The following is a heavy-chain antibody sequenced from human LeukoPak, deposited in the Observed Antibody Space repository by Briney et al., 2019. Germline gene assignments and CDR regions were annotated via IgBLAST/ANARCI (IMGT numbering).Heavy chain of an antibody. D-gene: IGHD3-22*01. CDR3: ARTPRQYYYDSSGQGYYFDY. V-gene: IGHV4-34*01. Sequence: SETLSLTCAVYGGSFSGYYWSWIRQPPGKGLEWIGEINHSGSTNYNPSLKSRVTISVDTSKNQFSRKLSSVTAADTAVYYCARTPRQYYYDSSGQGYYFDYWGQGTLVTVSS. CDR1: GGSFSGYY. J-gene: IGHJ4*02. CDR2: INHSGST.